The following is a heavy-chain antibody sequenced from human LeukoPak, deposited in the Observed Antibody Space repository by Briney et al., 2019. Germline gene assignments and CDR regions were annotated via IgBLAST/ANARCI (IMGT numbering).Heavy chain of an antibody. J-gene: IGHJ4*02. Sequence: PGGSLRLSCAASGFTFSSYEMNWVRQAPGKGLEWVSYISSSGSTIYYADSVKGRFTISRDNAKNSLYLQMNSLRAEDTAVYYCAREPSGNNDYWGQGTLVTVSP. V-gene: IGHV3-48*03. D-gene: IGHD1-1*01. CDR1: GFTFSSYE. CDR3: AREPSGNNDY. CDR2: ISSSGSTI.